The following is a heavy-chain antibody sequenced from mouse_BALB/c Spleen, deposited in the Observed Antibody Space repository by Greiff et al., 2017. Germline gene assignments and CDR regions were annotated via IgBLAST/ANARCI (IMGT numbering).Heavy chain of an antibody. CDR3: ARSLNSLLRLRDAMDY. D-gene: IGHD1-2*01. CDR1: GYTFTSYW. CDR2: INPSTGYT. V-gene: IGHV1-7*01. Sequence: VQLQQSGAELAKPGASVKMSCKASGYTFTSYWMHWVKQRPGQGLEWIGYINPSTGYTEYNQKFKDKATLTADKSSSTAYMQLSSLTSEDSAVYYCARSLNSLLRLRDAMDYWGQGTSVTVSS. J-gene: IGHJ4*01.